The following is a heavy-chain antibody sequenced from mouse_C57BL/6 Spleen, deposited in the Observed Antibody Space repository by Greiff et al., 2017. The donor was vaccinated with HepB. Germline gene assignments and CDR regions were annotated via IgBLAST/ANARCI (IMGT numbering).Heavy chain of an antibody. Sequence: QVQLKQSGAELMKPGASVKLSCKATGYTFTGYWIEWVKQRPGQGLEWIGEILPGSGSTYYNEKFKGKDTFTADTSSNTAYMQLSSLTTEDSAIYDCARGRQPNWFADWGQGTLVTVSA. V-gene: IGHV1-9*01. CDR1: GYTFTGYW. J-gene: IGHJ3*01. CDR2: ILPGSGST. CDR3: ARGRQPNWFAD. D-gene: IGHD5-5*01.